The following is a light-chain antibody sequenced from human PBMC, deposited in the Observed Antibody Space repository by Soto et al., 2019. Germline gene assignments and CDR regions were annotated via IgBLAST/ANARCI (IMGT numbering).Light chain of an antibody. CDR1: SSDVGGYNY. CDR3: SSYTRSSIDYV. J-gene: IGLJ1*01. CDR2: EVS. Sequence: QSALTQPASVSGSPGQSITISCTGTSSDVGGYNYVSWYQQHPGKAPKLMIYEVSNRPSGVSNRFSGSKSGNTASLTISGSQAEDEADYYCSSYTRSSIDYVFGTGTKLTVL. V-gene: IGLV2-14*01.